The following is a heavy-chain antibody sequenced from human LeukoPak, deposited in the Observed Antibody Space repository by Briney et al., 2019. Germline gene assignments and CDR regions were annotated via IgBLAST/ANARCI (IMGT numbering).Heavy chain of an antibody. J-gene: IGHJ6*02. Sequence: GGSLRLSCAASGFTFRDYNMNWVRQAPGKGLEWISYISSTSSSIHYADCVKGRFTISRDNAKNSLHLQMNGLRAEDTAVYYCARDGPPRGYSYDMDVWGQGTTVTVSS. CDR1: GFTFRDYN. D-gene: IGHD2-15*01. CDR2: ISSTSSSI. V-gene: IGHV3-48*01. CDR3: ARDGPPRGYSYDMDV.